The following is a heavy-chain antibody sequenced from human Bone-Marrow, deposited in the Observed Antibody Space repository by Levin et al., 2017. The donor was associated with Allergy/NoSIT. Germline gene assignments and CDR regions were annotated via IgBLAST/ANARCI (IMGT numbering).Heavy chain of an antibody. Sequence: GESLKISCSASGFNFSSYWMHWVRQAPGRGLEWVAFISLDGNTQYYADSVKGRFTVSRDNSNNTLHLQMNSLRVEDTAIYYCAKDTYTCSGGSCCFFDYWGQGALVTVSS. CDR3: AKDTYTCSGGSCCFFDY. CDR2: ISLDGNTQ. CDR1: GFNFSSYW. V-gene: IGHV3-30*18. D-gene: IGHD2-15*01. J-gene: IGHJ4*02.